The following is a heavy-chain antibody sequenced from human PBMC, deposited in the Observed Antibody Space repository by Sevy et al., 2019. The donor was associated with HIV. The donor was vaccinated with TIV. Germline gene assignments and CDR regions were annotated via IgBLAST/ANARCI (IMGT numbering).Heavy chain of an antibody. V-gene: IGHV4-4*07. CDR3: ARDWESGRALDWVDP. D-gene: IGHD1-26*01. Sequence: SETLSLTCTVSGGSISSYYWSWIRQPAGKGLEWIGRIYTSGSTNYNPSLKSRVTMSVDTSKNHFSLKLSSVTAADTAVDYGARDWESGRALDWVDPWGQGTLVTVSS. CDR2: IYTSGST. CDR1: GGSISSYY. J-gene: IGHJ5*02.